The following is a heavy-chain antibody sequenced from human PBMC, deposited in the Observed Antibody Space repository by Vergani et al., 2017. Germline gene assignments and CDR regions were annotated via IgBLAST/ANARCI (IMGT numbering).Heavy chain of an antibody. J-gene: IGHJ4*02. V-gene: IGHV4-30-4*01. Sequence: QERLQESGPRLLKPSETLTLICSVSGYSITTAETWWSWIRWSPGEGLQWFGRVSSGGSPFNNAPFGSRPTLSLDTSKNQFSLTLTSVTAADSAVYFCARGQWVFEKWGPGIHVTVSS. CDR2: VSSGGSP. CDR3: ARGQWVFEK. CDR1: GYSITTAETW. D-gene: IGHD1-26*01.